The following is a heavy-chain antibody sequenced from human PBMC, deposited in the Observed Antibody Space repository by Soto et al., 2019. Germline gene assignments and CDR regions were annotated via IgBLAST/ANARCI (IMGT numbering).Heavy chain of an antibody. Sequence: QVHLVESGGGVVQPGRSLRVSCAASGFTFSNYAMHWVRQAPGKGLEWVAVVSYDGSKQFYADSVEGRFTISRDSSKSTLYLHMDNLRDEDTAVYYCARDRVYYYDNSGYYNFDYWGQGTLVTVCS. J-gene: IGHJ4*02. CDR1: GFTFSNYA. CDR2: VSYDGSKQ. D-gene: IGHD3-22*01. CDR3: ARDRVYYYDNSGYYNFDY. V-gene: IGHV3-30-3*01.